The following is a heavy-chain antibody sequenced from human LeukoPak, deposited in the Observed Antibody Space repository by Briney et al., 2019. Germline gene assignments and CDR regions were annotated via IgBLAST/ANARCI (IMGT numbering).Heavy chain of an antibody. J-gene: IGHJ4*02. CDR2: IYYSGST. CDR3: ATLALGGYDILTGLPTFDY. D-gene: IGHD3-9*01. CDR1: GGSISSSSYY. Sequence: PSETLSLTSTVPGGSISSSSYYWGWIRQPPGKGLEWIGSIYYSGSTYYNPSLKSRVTISVDTSKNQFSLKLSSVTAADTAVYYCATLALGGYDILTGLPTFDYWGQGTLVTVSS. V-gene: IGHV4-39*01.